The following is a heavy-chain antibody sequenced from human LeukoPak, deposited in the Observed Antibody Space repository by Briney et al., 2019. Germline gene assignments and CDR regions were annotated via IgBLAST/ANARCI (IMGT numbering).Heavy chain of an antibody. J-gene: IGHJ4*02. CDR2: IYSGGTT. CDR1: GFTVSSND. V-gene: IGHV3-53*01. Sequence: PGGSLRLSCAASGFTVSSNDMSWVRQAPGKGLEWVSVIYSGGTTSYADSVKGRFTISRDNSKNTLYLQMNSLRAEDTAVYYCARVVDHDYNDYYLDYWGQGTLVTVSS. D-gene: IGHD4-17*01. CDR3: ARVVDHDYNDYYLDY.